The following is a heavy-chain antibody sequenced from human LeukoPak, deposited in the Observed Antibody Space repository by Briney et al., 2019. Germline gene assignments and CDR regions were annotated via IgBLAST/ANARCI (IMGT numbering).Heavy chain of an antibody. D-gene: IGHD5-12*01. CDR3: ARVNIVAESLFDY. J-gene: IGHJ4*02. CDR2: ISAYNGNT. Sequence: ASVKDSCKASGYTFTTYGITWVRQAPGQGLEWMGWISAYNGNTNYAQKLQGRVTMTTDTSTNTAYMELRSLRSDDTAVFYCARVNIVAESLFDYWGQGTLVTVSS. CDR1: GYTFTTYG. V-gene: IGHV1-18*01.